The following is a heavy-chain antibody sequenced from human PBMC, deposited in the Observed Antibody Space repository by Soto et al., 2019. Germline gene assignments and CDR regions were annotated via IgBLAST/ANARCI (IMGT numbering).Heavy chain of an antibody. CDR3: ARDADMVVVIPATGGGALDI. V-gene: IGHV3-23*01. CDR1: GFTFSSYA. D-gene: IGHD2-15*01. Sequence: EVQLLESGGGLGQPGGSLRLSCAASGFTFSSYAMTWVRQAPGQGLEWVASISGSGGTTNYADSVKGRFTISRDNSKNTSYLQMNSLRAEDTAVYYCARDADMVVVIPATGGGALDIWGQGTMVNVSA. J-gene: IGHJ3*02. CDR2: ISGSGGTT.